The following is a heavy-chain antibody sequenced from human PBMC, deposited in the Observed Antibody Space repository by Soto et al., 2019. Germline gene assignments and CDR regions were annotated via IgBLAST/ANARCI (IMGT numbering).Heavy chain of an antibody. V-gene: IGHV1-18*01. CDR2: ISAKNGNT. CDR1: GYIFTRYG. D-gene: IGHD5-12*01. Sequence: ASVKVSCKASGYIFTRYGITWVRQAPGQGLEWVGWISAKNGNTNSGQKFQGRVTMTTDTSTSTAYMELRSLRSDDTAIYYCARGVDIGTHPTGDWFDSWGQGTLVTVSS. J-gene: IGHJ5*01. CDR3: ARGVDIGTHPTGDWFDS.